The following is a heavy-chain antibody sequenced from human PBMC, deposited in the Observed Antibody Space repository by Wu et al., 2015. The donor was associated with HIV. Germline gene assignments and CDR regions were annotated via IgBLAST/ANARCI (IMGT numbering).Heavy chain of an antibody. D-gene: IGHD6-13*01. V-gene: IGHV1-18*01. Sequence: QLVQSGAEVKKPGASVKVSCKASGYTFTTYGITWVRQAPGQGLEWMGWISANNGNTLYAQKLQGRVTMTTDTSTNTAYMEMTSLRSDDTAVYYCARGGRIAAAGGFDYWGQGTLVTVSS. J-gene: IGHJ4*02. CDR1: GYTFTTYG. CDR2: ISANNGNT. CDR3: ARGGRIAAAGGFDY.